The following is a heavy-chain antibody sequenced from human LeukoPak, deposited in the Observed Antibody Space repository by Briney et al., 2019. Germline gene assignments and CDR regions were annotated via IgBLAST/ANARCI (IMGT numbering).Heavy chain of an antibody. CDR3: ARNIAAAAAMYYFDY. Sequence: ASVKVSCKASGYTFNNYGISWVRQAPGQGLEWMGRISAYNGNTNYAQKVQDRVTMTTDTSTSTAYMELRSLRSDDTAVYYCARNIAAAAAMYYFDYWGQGTLVTVSS. CDR2: ISAYNGNT. D-gene: IGHD6-13*01. V-gene: IGHV1-18*01. CDR1: GYTFNNYG. J-gene: IGHJ4*02.